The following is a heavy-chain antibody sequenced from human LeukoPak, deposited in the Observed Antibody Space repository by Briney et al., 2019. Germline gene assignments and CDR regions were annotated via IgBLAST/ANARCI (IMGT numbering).Heavy chain of an antibody. V-gene: IGHV4-59*01. CDR2: IGST. CDR1: GGSISGYK. CDR3: ARDGYDYGDYFDY. J-gene: IGHJ4*02. Sequence: SETLSLTCTVSGGSISGYKWSWIRQPPGKGLEWIGYIGSTNYNPSLKSRVTMSVDTSKSQFSLKLTSVTAADTAVYYCARDGYDYGDYFDYWGQGTLVTVSS. D-gene: IGHD4-17*01.